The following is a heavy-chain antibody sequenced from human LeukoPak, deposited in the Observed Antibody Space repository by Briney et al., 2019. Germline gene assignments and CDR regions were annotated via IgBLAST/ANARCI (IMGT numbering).Heavy chain of an antibody. CDR3: AKLGITRIGGV. D-gene: IGHD3-10*02. V-gene: IGHV3-48*03. CDR1: RFTFSSYE. Sequence: GVSLRLSCAASRFTFSSYEMNWLRQAPGKGLEGVSYISSSGSNIYYADSVKGRFTISRDNAKNSLYLQMNSLRAEDTAVYYCAKLGITRIGGVWGKGTTVTIAS. J-gene: IGHJ6*04. CDR2: ISSSGSNI.